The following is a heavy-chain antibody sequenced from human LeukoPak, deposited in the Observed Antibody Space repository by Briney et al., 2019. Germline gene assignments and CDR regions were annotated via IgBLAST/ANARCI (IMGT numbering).Heavy chain of an antibody. V-gene: IGHV3-7*01. CDR1: GFTFSSYW. Sequence: PGGSLRLSCAASGFTFSSYWMSWVRQAPGKGLEWVANIKQDGGEKYYVDSVKGRFTISRDNAKNSLYLQMNSLRAEDTAVYYCARLPQGMVRENWFDPWGQGTLVTVSS. CDR3: ARLPQGMVRENWFDP. D-gene: IGHD3-10*01. CDR2: IKQDGGEK. J-gene: IGHJ5*02.